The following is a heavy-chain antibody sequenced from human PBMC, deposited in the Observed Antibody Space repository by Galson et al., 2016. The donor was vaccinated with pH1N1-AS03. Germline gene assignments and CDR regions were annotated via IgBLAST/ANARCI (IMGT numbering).Heavy chain of an antibody. CDR1: GYTFTSYG. J-gene: IGHJ4*02. D-gene: IGHD3-10*01. Sequence: SCKASGYTFTSYGISWVRQAPGQGLEWMGWISGDNGNTNYAQKFQGRVTMPTDTSTSTAYMEMRSLRSDDTAVFYCARDLGGGIIKEAYWGQGTLVTVSS. CDR3: ARDLGGGIIKEAY. V-gene: IGHV1-18*04. CDR2: ISGDNGNT.